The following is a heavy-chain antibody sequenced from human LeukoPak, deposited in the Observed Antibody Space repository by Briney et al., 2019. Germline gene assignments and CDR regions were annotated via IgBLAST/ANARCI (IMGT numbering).Heavy chain of an antibody. CDR3: AREVRIAVIKNYYGMDV. CDR1: GGTFSSYA. D-gene: IGHD6-19*01. J-gene: IGHJ6*02. V-gene: IGHV1-69*13. Sequence: SVTVSCKASGGTFSSYAISWVRQAPGQGLEWMGGIIPIFGTANYAQKFQGRVTITADESTSTAYMELSSLRSEDTAVYYCAREVRIAVIKNYYGMDVWGQGTTVTVSS. CDR2: IIPIFGTA.